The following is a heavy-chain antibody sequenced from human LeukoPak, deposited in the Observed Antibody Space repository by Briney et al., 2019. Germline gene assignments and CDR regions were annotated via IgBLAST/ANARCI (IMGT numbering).Heavy chain of an antibody. Sequence: PGGSLRLPCAPSGFTFSILWMSWVRQAPGEGLEWVANTKQEGSEKYYVDSVKGRLTISNDNAKNSLYLQMNSLRAHDTAVFYCGELGITMCGGVWGKGATVTISS. CDR1: GFTFSILW. CDR2: TKQEGSEK. CDR3: GELGITMCGGV. V-gene: IGHV3-7*01. D-gene: IGHD3-10*02. J-gene: IGHJ6*04.